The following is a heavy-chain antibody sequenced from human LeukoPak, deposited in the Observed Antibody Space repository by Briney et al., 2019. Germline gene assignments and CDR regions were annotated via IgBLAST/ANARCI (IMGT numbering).Heavy chain of an antibody. D-gene: IGHD3-22*01. V-gene: IGHV3-30*18. Sequence: GGSLRPSCAASGFTFSSYVMHWVRQAPGKGLEWVAVISYDESNKYYGDSVKGRFTISRDNSKNTLYLQMNSLRAEDTAVYYCAKSDYYDSGGYYGPFDYWGQGTLVTVSS. CDR2: ISYDESNK. J-gene: IGHJ4*02. CDR1: GFTFSSYV. CDR3: AKSDYYDSGGYYGPFDY.